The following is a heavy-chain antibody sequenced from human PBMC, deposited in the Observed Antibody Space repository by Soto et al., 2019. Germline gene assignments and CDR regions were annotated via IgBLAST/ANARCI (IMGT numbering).Heavy chain of an antibody. CDR3: VRGGGYDPLDY. D-gene: IGHD5-12*01. J-gene: IGHJ4*02. V-gene: IGHV4-30-2*06. CDR1: GASISYGGFS. Sequence: SETLSLTCTVSGASISYGGFSWSWIRQSPGKGLERIGYISHLENTYFHPSFKSRLTMSIDRSRYQFSLNLSSVTAADRAVYYCVRGGGYDPLDYWHQGVLLTAST. CDR2: ISHLENT.